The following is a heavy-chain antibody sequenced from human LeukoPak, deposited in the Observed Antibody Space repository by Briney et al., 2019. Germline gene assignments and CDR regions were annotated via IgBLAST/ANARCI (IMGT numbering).Heavy chain of an antibody. J-gene: IGHJ6*04. CDR3: AELGITMIGSV. D-gene: IGHD3-10*02. CDR1: GFTFSSYE. Sequence: GGSLRLSCAASGFTFSSYEMNWVRQAPGKGLEWVSYISNDGSTIYYADSVKGRFTISRDNAKNSVYLQMNSLRAEDTAVYYCAELGITMIGSVWGKGTTVTISS. V-gene: IGHV3-48*03. CDR2: ISNDGSTI.